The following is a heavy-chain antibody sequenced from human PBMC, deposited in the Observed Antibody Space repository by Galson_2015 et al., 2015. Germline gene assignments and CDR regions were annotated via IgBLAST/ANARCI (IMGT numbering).Heavy chain of an antibody. D-gene: IGHD6-19*01. Sequence: SLRLSCAASGFTFSNYAMNWVRQTPGKGLEWVSAVSGSGGSTFYADSVKGRFTISRDKSKNTLYLQMNSLRAEDTAVYYCAKGGYKQWQSGVAWYFDLWGRGTLVTVSS. CDR2: VSGSGGST. CDR1: GFTFSNYA. J-gene: IGHJ2*01. CDR3: AKGGYKQWQSGVAWYFDL. V-gene: IGHV3-23*01.